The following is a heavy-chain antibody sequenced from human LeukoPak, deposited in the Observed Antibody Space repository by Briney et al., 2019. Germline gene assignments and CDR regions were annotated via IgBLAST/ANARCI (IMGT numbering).Heavy chain of an antibody. CDR2: ISGSGDST. D-gene: IGHD6-19*01. Sequence: GGSLRLSCAASVFTFSTYAMSWVRQAPGKGLEWVSAISGSGDSTYYADSVKGRFTISRDNSKNTLYLQMNSLRAEDTAVYYCAKGQVGWYYFTMDVWGQGTTVTVSS. J-gene: IGHJ6*02. V-gene: IGHV3-23*01. CDR1: VFTFSTYA. CDR3: AKGQVGWYYFTMDV.